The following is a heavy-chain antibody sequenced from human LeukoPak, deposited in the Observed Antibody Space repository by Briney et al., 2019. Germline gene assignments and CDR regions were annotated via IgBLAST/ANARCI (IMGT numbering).Heavy chain of an antibody. CDR3: ARESDYGDYVDY. J-gene: IGHJ4*02. V-gene: IGHV4-4*02. Sequence: PSETLSLTCAVSGGSISSSNWWSWARQPPGKGLEWIGEIYHSGSTNYNPSLKSRVTISVDKSKNQFSLKLSSVTAADTAVYYCARESDYGDYVDYWGQGTLVTVSS. D-gene: IGHD4-17*01. CDR1: GGSISSSNW. CDR2: IYHSGST.